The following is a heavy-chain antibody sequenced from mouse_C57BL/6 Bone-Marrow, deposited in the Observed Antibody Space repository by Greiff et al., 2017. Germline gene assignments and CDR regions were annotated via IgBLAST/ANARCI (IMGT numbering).Heavy chain of an antibody. CDR1: GYTFTSYW. CDR2: SHPSDSDT. D-gene: IGHD1-1*01. V-gene: IGHV1-74*01. J-gene: IGHJ4*01. Sequence: VQLQQPGAELVKPGASVKVSCKASGYTFTSYWMHWVKQRPGQGLEWIGRSHPSDSDTTYNQKFKGKAQLTVDKSSSTSFMQLSSLTSEDSAVYYCAIGDYGSHYYAMDYWGQGTSVTVSS. CDR3: AIGDYGSHYYAMDY.